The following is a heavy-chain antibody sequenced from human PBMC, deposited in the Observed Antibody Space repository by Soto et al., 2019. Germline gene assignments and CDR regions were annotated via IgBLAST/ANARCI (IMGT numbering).Heavy chain of an antibody. CDR3: ARANDLNAFDI. Sequence: GGSLRLSCAASGFTFSSYAMSWVRQAPGKGLEWVSAISGSGGSTYHADSVKGRFTISRHNSKNTLYLHMNSLRAEDTAVYYSARANDLNAFDIWGQGTMVTVSS. CDR1: GFTFSSYA. J-gene: IGHJ3*02. D-gene: IGHD1-1*01. CDR2: ISGSGGST. V-gene: IGHV3-23*01.